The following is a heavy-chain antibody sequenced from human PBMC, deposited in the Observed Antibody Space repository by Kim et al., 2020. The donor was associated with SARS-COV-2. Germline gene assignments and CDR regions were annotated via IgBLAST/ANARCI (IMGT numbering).Heavy chain of an antibody. CDR1: GFTFSDSY. Sequence: GGSPRLSCAASGFTFSDSYMNWIRQAPGKGLEWVSFISPSGDTIFYSDSVKGRFTISRDNAKNSLYLQMNSLRVEDTAIYYCAKAGHGSNAFEFWGQGTL. V-gene: IGHV3-11*01. CDR2: ISPSGDTI. CDR3: AKAGHGSNAFEF. D-gene: IGHD2-8*01. J-gene: IGHJ4*02.